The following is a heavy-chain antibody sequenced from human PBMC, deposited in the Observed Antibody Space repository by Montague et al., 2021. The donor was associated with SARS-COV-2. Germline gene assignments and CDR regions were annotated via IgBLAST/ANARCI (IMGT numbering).Heavy chain of an antibody. J-gene: IGHJ5*01. CDR2: IFYNGST. V-gene: IGHV4-59*01. Sequence: SETLSLTCTVSFGSIRTYNWSWIRHRPGTGLEWIGIIFYNGSTXXXPSXXXRVSISLDTSKNQFSLKLSPVTAADTAVYYCARQDAWAYCGDECYRGWFDSWGQGTLVTVSS. D-gene: IGHD2-21*01. CDR1: FGSIRTYN. CDR3: ARQDAWAYCGDECYRGWFDS.